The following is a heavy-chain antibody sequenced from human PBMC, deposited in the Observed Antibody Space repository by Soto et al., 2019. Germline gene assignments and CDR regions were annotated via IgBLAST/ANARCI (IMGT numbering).Heavy chain of an antibody. J-gene: IGHJ2*01. V-gene: IGHV3-30-3*01. D-gene: IGHD1-1*01. Sequence: QVQLVESGGGVVQPGRSLRLSCAASGFTFSSYAMHWVRQAPGKGLEWVAVISYDGSNKYSADSVKGRFTIPRDNSKNTLYLQMNSLRAEDTAVYYCARPLWRDDYNWGYFDLWGRGTLVTVSS. CDR2: ISYDGSNK. CDR1: GFTFSSYA. CDR3: ARPLWRDDYNWGYFDL.